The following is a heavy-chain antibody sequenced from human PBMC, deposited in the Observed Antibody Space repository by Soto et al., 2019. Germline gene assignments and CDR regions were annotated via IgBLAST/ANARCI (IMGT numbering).Heavy chain of an antibody. Sequence: QVQLVESGGGVVQPGRSLKLSCAASGFTFDSHGMHWVRQAPGKGLEWVAVIWYDGSNKYYGDSVKGRFTVSRDNSKNTLDLQMNSLRAEDTAVYYCAREIFDKSGYYYYMDLWGRGTTVTVSS. V-gene: IGHV3-33*01. CDR1: GFTFDSHG. D-gene: IGHD3-10*01. CDR2: IWYDGSNK. CDR3: AREIFDKSGYYYYMDL. J-gene: IGHJ6*03.